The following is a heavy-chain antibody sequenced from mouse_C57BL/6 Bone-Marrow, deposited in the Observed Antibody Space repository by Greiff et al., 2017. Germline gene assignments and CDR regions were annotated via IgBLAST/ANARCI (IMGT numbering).Heavy chain of an antibody. CDR1: GYTFTSYW. Sequence: VQLQQSGTVLARPGASVKMSCKTSGYTFTSYWMHWVKQRPGQGLEWIGAIYPGNSDTSYNQKFTGKAKLTAVTSASTAYMELSSLTNEDSAVYYCTRTGFFRGDYWGQGTSVTVSS. D-gene: IGHD3-3*01. V-gene: IGHV1-5*01. CDR2: IYPGNSDT. J-gene: IGHJ4*01. CDR3: TRTGFFRGDY.